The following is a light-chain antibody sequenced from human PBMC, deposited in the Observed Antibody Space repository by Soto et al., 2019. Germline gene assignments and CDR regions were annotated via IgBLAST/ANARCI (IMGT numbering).Light chain of an antibody. Sequence: DIVVTQSPLFLPVTPGEPASISCRSSQSLVHSNGYNYLDWYLQKPGQSPQVLIYMGSNRASGVPDRFSGSGSGTDFTLKISRVEAEDVGVYYCMQTLQTRPFGLGTKVEI. V-gene: IGKV2-28*01. CDR1: QSLVHSNGYNY. CDR2: MGS. CDR3: MQTLQTRP. J-gene: IGKJ1*01.